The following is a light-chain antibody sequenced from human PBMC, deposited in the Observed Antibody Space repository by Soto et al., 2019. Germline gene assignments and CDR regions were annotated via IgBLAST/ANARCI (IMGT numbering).Light chain of an antibody. CDR2: DVS. J-gene: IGLJ1*01. CDR1: SSDVGGYNY. CDR3: CSYAGSYTHYV. V-gene: IGLV2-11*01. Sequence: QSVLTQPRSVSGSPGQSVTISCTGTSSDVGGYNYVSWYQQHPGKAPKLMIYDVSKRPSGVPDRFSGSKSGNTASLTISGLXAEDEADYYCCSYAGSYTHYVFGTGTKVTVL.